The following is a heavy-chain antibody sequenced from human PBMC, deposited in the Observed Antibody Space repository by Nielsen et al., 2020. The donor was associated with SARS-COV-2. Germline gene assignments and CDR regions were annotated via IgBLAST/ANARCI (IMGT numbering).Heavy chain of an antibody. CDR3: AREGHGGYETGGSYFDY. V-gene: IGHV1-18*01. CDR1: GYTFTSYG. D-gene: IGHD5-12*01. Sequence: ASVKVSCKASGYTFTSYGISWVRQAPGQGLEWMGWISAYNGNTNYAQKLQGRVTMTTDTSTSTAYMELRSLRSDDTAVYYCAREGHGGYETGGSYFDYWGQGTLVTVSS. CDR2: ISAYNGNT. J-gene: IGHJ4*02.